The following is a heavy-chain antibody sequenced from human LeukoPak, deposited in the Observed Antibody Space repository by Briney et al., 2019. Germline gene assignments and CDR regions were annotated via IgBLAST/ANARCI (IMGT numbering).Heavy chain of an antibody. CDR1: GGSIRSSYYY. CDR2: IYDSGST. D-gene: IGHD2-15*01. Sequence: SETLSLTCTVSGGSIRSSYYYWGWIRQPPGKGLEWIGSIYDSGSTYYNPSLKSRVTISVDTSKNQFSLKLNSVTAADTAVYYCARRYCSGGSCYFDYWGQGTLVTVSS. V-gene: IGHV4-39*01. CDR3: ARRYCSGGSCYFDY. J-gene: IGHJ4*02.